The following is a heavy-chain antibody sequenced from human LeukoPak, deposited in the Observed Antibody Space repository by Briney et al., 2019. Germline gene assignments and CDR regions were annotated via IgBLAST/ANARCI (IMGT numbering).Heavy chain of an antibody. D-gene: IGHD1-26*01. V-gene: IGHV4-59*12. J-gene: IGHJ4*02. CDR2: VHFSGTT. CDR3: ARGLPYSGSWFDY. Sequence: SETLSLTCTVSGGSITGYYWSWIRQPPGRGLEWIGYVHFSGTTSFNPSLKSRVTISVDTSKNQFSLKLSSVTAADTAVYYCARGLPYSGSWFDYWGQGTLVTVSS. CDR1: GGSITGYY.